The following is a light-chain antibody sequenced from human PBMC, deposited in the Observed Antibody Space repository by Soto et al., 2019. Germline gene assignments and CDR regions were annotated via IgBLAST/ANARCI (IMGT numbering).Light chain of an antibody. CDR3: QQRSNWPPT. CDR1: QTVSSRY. V-gene: IGKV3-11*01. J-gene: IGKJ5*01. Sequence: EIVLTQSPGTLSLSPGERASLSCRASQTVSSRYLAWYQQTPGQAPRLLVSDASNRATGIPARFSGSGSGTDFTLTISSLEPEDFAVYYCQQRSNWPPTFGQGTRLEIK. CDR2: DAS.